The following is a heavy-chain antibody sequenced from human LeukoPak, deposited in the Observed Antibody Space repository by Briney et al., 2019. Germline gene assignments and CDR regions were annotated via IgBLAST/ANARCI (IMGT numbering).Heavy chain of an antibody. V-gene: IGHV3-23*01. D-gene: IGHD3-10*01. CDR2: IGDSGGST. J-gene: IGHJ1*01. Sequence: PGGSLRLSCEASGFTFSSYGMHWVRQAPGKGLEWVAVIGDSGGSTYYADSVKGRFTISRENAKNSLYLQMNSLRAEDTAIYYCATGGAVRGYFQHWGQGTLVTVSS. CDR1: GFTFSSYG. CDR3: ATGGAVRGYFQH.